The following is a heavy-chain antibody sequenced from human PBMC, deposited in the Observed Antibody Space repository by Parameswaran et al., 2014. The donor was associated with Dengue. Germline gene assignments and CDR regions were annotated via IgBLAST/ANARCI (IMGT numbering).Heavy chain of an antibody. CDR2: VIPGGDST. J-gene: IGHJ4*01. CDR3: ARTFQDLPSYTNSSRVFDF. V-gene: IGHV1-46*01. D-gene: IGHD6-6*01. Sequence: WVRQAPGQGLEWMGIVIPGGDSTTYSHKFQGRVTMTSDTSTSTVYLELSSLRSEDTAVYYCARTFQDLPSYTNSSRVFDFWGQGTLVTVSS.